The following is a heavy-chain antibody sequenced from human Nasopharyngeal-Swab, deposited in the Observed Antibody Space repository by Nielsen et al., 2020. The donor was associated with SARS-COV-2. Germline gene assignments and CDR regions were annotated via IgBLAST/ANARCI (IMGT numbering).Heavy chain of an antibody. D-gene: IGHD3-22*01. CDR2: ISWNSGSI. CDR3: APGSSGYTIEGPFDY. V-gene: IGHV3-9*01. CDR1: GFTFDDYA. Sequence: CAASGFTFDDYAMHWVRQAPGKGLEWVSGISWNSGSIGYADSVKGRFTISRDNAKNSLYLQMNSLRAEDTALYYCAPGSSGYTIEGPFDYWGQGTLVTVSS. J-gene: IGHJ4*02.